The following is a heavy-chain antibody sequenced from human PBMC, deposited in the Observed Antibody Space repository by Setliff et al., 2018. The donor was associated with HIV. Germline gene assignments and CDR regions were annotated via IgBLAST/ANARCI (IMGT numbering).Heavy chain of an antibody. D-gene: IGHD2-15*01. CDR1: GGSISSDNW. J-gene: IGHJ6*02. Sequence: SETLSLTCAVSGGSISSDNWWTWVRQAPGKGLEWIGEIYHSEYTNYNPSLKSRVSMSVDTANNRFSLRLTSATAADTAIYYCARKAADVSGGGMDVWGQGTTVTVSS. V-gene: IGHV4-4*02. CDR3: ARKAADVSGGGMDV. CDR2: IYHSEYT.